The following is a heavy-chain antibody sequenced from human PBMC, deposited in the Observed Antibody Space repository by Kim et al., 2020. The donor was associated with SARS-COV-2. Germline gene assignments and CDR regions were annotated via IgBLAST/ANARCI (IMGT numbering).Heavy chain of an antibody. Sequence: RFTSSRDNAKNTLYLQMNSLRAEDTAVYYCAREYGSGSYYPIYYYYGMDVWGQGTTVTVSS. CDR3: AREYGSGSYYPIYYYYGMDV. V-gene: IGHV3-74*01. J-gene: IGHJ6*02. D-gene: IGHD3-10*01.